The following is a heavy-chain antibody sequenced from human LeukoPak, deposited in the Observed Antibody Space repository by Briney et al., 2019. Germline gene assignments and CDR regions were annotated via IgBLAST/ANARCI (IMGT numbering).Heavy chain of an antibody. CDR3: ARDHCSSTSCYRLMAVYNWFDP. CDR2: IYYSGST. CDR1: GGSISSSSYY. V-gene: IGHV4-39*07. J-gene: IGHJ5*02. D-gene: IGHD2-2*02. Sequence: SETLSLTCTVSGGSISSSSYYWGWIRQPPGKGLEWIGSIYYSGSTYYNPSLKSRVTISVDTSKNQFSLKLSSVTAADTAVYYCARDHCSSTSCYRLMAVYNWFDPWGQGTLVTVSS.